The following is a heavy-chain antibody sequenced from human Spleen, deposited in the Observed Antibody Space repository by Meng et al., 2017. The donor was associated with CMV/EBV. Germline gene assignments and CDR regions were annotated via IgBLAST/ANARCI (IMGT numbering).Heavy chain of an antibody. CDR2: INSDGSST. J-gene: IGHJ4*02. CDR3: ARQKTYYDFWSGYFGVDSGLDY. CDR1: GFTFSSYW. Sequence: GESLKISCAASGFTFSSYWMHWVRQAPGKGLVWVSRINSDGSSTSYADSVKGRFTISRDNSKNTLYLQMNSLRAEDTAVYYCARQKTYYDFWSGYFGVDSGLDYWGQGTLVTVSS. D-gene: IGHD3-3*01. V-gene: IGHV3-74*01.